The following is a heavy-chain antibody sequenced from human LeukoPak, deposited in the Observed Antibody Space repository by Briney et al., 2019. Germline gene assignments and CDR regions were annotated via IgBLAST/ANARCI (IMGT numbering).Heavy chain of an antibody. Sequence: SGGSLRLSCAASGFTFSNVWMSWVRQAPGKGLEWLGRSDGGTTDYAAPVKDRFTISRDDSENTLYLQMNSLRAEDTAVYYCARVSVPYYDSGCLDYWGQGTLVTVSS. CDR3: ARVSVPYYDSGCLDY. V-gene: IGHV3-15*01. J-gene: IGHJ4*02. CDR2: SDGGTT. CDR1: GFTFSNVW. D-gene: IGHD3-22*01.